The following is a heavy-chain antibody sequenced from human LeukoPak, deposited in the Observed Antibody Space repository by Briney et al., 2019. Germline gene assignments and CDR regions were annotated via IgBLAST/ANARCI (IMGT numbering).Heavy chain of an antibody. V-gene: IGHV3-74*01. J-gene: IGHJ3*02. Sequence: GGSLRLSCAASGFTSSTQWMHWVRQAPGTGLVWVSRINSDGSSTTYADSVKGRFTISRDNAKNTLSLQMNSLRAEDTAIYYCTRQHLDTIYIWGPGTMVTVSS. CDR2: INSDGSST. CDR1: GFTSSTQW. CDR3: TRQHLDTIYI. D-gene: IGHD6-13*01.